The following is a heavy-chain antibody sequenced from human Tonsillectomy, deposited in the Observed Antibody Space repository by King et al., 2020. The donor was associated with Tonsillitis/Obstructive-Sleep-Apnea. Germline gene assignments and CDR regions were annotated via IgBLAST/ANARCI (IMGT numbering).Heavy chain of an antibody. J-gene: IGHJ6*03. CDR2: IYPGDSDT. Sequence: DVQLVESGEEVKKPGESLKISCKGSGYSFTNYWIAWVRRMPGKGLEFMGVIYPGDSDTRYSPSFQGQVTISVDKSISTAYLQWSSLKASDTAMYYCARFPAAYNYSMDVWGKGTTVTVSS. V-gene: IGHV5-51*01. D-gene: IGHD2-2*01. CDR3: ARFPAAYNYSMDV. CDR1: GYSFTNYW.